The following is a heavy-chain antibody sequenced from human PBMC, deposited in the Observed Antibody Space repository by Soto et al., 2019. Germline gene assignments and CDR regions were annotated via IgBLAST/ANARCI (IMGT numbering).Heavy chain of an antibody. Sequence: ASVKVSCKASGYTFTSYGISWVRQAPGQGLEWMGWISAYNGNTNYAQKIQGRVTLTTDTSTTTAYMELRSLRSDDTAVYYCARDSSDPSFRFDYWGQGTLVTVSS. V-gene: IGHV1-18*01. CDR2: ISAYNGNT. CDR3: ARDSSDPSFRFDY. J-gene: IGHJ4*02. D-gene: IGHD6-19*01. CDR1: GYTFTSYG.